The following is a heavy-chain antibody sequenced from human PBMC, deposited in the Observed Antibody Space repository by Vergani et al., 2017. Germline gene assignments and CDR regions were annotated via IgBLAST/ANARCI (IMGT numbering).Heavy chain of an antibody. V-gene: IGHV3-7*01. CDR3: ARDFWSSSWYYFDY. D-gene: IGHD6-13*01. CDR1: GFTFSSYW. CDR2: IKQDGSEK. J-gene: IGHJ4*02. Sequence: EVQLVESGGGLVQPGGSLRLSCAASGFTFSSYWMSWVRKAPGKGLEWVANIKQDGSEKYYVDSVKGRFTISRDNAKHSLYLQMNSLRAEDTAVYYCARDFWSSSWYYFDYWGQGTLVTVSS.